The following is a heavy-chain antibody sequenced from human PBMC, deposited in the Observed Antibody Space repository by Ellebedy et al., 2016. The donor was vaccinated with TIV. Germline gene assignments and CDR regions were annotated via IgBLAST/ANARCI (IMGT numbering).Heavy chain of an antibody. D-gene: IGHD3-22*01. Sequence: GESLKISCAASGFTFSRYGMHWVRQAPGKGLEWVALIWFDGRNKYYADSVKGRFAVSRDASKNTLYLQMSSLRVEDTAVYYCARDGASSGYSSDLAYWGQGTLVTV. V-gene: IGHV3-33*01. CDR2: IWFDGRNK. J-gene: IGHJ4*02. CDR1: GFTFSRYG. CDR3: ARDGASSGYSSDLAY.